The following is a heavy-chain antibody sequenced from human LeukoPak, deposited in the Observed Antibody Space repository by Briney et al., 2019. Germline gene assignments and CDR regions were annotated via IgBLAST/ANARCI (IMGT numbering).Heavy chain of an antibody. CDR3: ARETPESLFDY. CDR1: GGTISSYY. CDR2: IYHSGNT. V-gene: IGHV4-59*01. D-gene: IGHD1-14*01. Sequence: PSETLSLTCIVSGGTISSYYWSWIRQPPGKGLEWIGYIYHSGNTNYNPSLKSRVTIAVDTSKNQFSLRLSSVTAADTAMYYCARETPESLFDYWGQGIQVTVSS. J-gene: IGHJ4*02.